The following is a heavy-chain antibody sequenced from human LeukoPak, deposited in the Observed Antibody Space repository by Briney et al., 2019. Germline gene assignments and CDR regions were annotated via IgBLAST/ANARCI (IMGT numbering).Heavy chain of an antibody. J-gene: IGHJ6*02. V-gene: IGHV1-69*13. CDR2: IIPIFGTA. D-gene: IGHD2-2*01. Sequence: SVKVSCKASGGTFSSYAISWVRQAPGQGLEWMGGIIPIFGTANYAQKFQGRVTITADESTRTAYMELSSLRSEDTAVYYCAREQPADNYYGMDVWGQGTTVTVSS. CDR1: GGTFSSYA. CDR3: AREQPADNYYGMDV.